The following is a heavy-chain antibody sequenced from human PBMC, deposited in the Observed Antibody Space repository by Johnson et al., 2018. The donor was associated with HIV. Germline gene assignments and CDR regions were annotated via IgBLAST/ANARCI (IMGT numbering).Heavy chain of an antibody. CDR2: INSDGSNT. CDR3: ASLGGSYSLDI. J-gene: IGHJ3*02. V-gene: IGHV3-74*02. D-gene: IGHD1-26*01. CDR1: GFTFSRYW. Sequence: VQLVESGGGLVKPGGSLRLSCAASGFTFSRYWMHWVRQAPGKGLVWVSGINSDGSNTNYADSVKGRFTISRDNAKKTLYLQMNSLRAEDTAVYYCASLGGSYSLDIWGQGTMVTVSS.